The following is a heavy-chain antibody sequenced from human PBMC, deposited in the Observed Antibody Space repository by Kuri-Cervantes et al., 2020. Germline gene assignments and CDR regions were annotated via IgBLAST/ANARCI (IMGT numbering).Heavy chain of an antibody. J-gene: IGHJ4*02. Sequence: GESLKISCAASGFTFSSYAMHWVRQAPGKGLEWVVVISYDGSNKYYADSVKGRFTISRDNSKNTLYLQMNSLRAEDTAVYYCAKDRSYGSGSYYNVITYFDYWGQGTLVTVSS. CDR3: AKDRSYGSGSYYNVITYFDY. CDR1: GFTFSSYA. V-gene: IGHV3-30-3*01. CDR2: ISYDGSNK. D-gene: IGHD3-10*01.